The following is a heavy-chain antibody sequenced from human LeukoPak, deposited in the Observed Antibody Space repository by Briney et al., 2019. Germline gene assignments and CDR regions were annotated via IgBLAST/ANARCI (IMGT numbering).Heavy chain of an antibody. Sequence: GGSLRLSCAASGFTFSSYGMHWVRQAPGKGLEWVAVTWYDGSNKYYADSVKGRFTISRDNSKNTLYLQMNSLRAEDTAVYYCAKYCSSTSCYGGLDYWGQGTLVTVSS. D-gene: IGHD2-2*01. V-gene: IGHV3-33*06. CDR3: AKYCSSTSCYGGLDY. J-gene: IGHJ4*02. CDR2: TWYDGSNK. CDR1: GFTFSSYG.